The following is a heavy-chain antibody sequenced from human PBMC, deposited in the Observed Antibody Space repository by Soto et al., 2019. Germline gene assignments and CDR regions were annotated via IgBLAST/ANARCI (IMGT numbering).Heavy chain of an antibody. J-gene: IGHJ4*02. Sequence: QVQLVQSGAEVKKPGASVKVSCKASGYTFTSYDINWVRQATGQGLEWMGWMNPNSGNTGYAQKFQGRVTMTRNTAISTAYMELSSLRSEDTAVYYCSRLVSSYYDSSGYIDFDYWGQGTLVTVSS. V-gene: IGHV1-8*01. CDR3: SRLVSSYYDSSGYIDFDY. CDR2: MNPNSGNT. CDR1: GYTFTSYD. D-gene: IGHD3-22*01.